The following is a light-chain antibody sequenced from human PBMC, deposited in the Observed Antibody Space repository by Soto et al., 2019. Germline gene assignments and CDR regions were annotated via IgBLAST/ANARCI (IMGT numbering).Light chain of an antibody. CDR1: QSVRHY. J-gene: IGKJ3*01. Sequence: EVVLTQSPATLSLSPGESATLSCRASQSVRHYLAWYQQKPGQAPRLLIYDASNRTASIPARFTGSGSGTDFTLPISSLEPEDFALYFCQQRNDWPPDITFGPGTKVDIK. CDR3: QQRNDWPPDIT. CDR2: DAS. V-gene: IGKV3-11*01.